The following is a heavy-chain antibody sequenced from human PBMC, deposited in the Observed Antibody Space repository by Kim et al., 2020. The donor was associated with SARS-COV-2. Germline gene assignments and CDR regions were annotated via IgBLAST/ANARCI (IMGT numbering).Heavy chain of an antibody. CDR3: ARDRSGSYSGFDY. V-gene: IGHV4-59*01. CDR1: GGSISSYY. D-gene: IGHD1-26*01. Sequence: SETLSLTCTVSGGSISSYYWSWIRQPPGKGLEWIGYIYYSGSTNYNPSLKSRVTISVDTSKNQFSLKLSSVTAADTAVYYCARDRSGSYSGFDYWGQGTLVTVSS. CDR2: IYYSGST. J-gene: IGHJ4*02.